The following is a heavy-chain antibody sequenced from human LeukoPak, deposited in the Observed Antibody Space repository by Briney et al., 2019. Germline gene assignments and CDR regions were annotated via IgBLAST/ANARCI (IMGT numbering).Heavy chain of an antibody. CDR1: GFTFSGYC. D-gene: IGHD1-7*01. CDR2: INGDESSP. V-gene: IGHV3-74*01. Sequence: GGSLRLSCAASGFTFSGYCMHWVRQAPGKGREWVSRINGDESSPSYADSVKGRFTISRDNAKDTLYLQMNSLRAEDTAVYFCARSNWNYDYWGQGTLVTVSS. J-gene: IGHJ4*02. CDR3: ARSNWNYDY.